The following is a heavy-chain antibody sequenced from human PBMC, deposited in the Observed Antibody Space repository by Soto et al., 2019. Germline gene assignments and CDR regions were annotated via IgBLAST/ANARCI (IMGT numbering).Heavy chain of an antibody. D-gene: IGHD3-22*01. CDR2: INPNSGGT. CDR3: ARGKYYYDSSDAFDI. J-gene: IGHJ3*02. Sequence: ASVKVSCKASGYTFTGYYMHWVRQAPGQGLEWMGRINPNSGGTNYAQKFQGRVTMTRDTSISTAYMELSRLRSDDTAVYYCARGKYYYDSSDAFDIWGQGTMVTVS. V-gene: IGHV1-2*06. CDR1: GYTFTGYY.